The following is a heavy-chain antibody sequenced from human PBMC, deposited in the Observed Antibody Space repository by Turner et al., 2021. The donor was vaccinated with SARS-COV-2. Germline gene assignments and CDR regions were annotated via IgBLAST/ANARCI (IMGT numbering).Heavy chain of an antibody. CDR2: IYYSGST. J-gene: IGHJ1*01. Sequence: QVQLQESGPGLVKPSQTLSLTCTVSGGSISSGAYYWSWIRQHPGKGLEWIGYIYYSGSTYYNPSLKSRVTISVDTSKNQFSLKLSSVTAADTAVYYCARDGGDPPRYFQHWGQGTLVTVSS. CDR1: GGSISSGAYY. CDR3: ARDGGDPPRYFQH. D-gene: IGHD2-21*02. V-gene: IGHV4-31*03.